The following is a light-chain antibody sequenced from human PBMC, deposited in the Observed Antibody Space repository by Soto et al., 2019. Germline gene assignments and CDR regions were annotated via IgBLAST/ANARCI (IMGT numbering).Light chain of an antibody. V-gene: IGKV1-12*01. Sequence: DIQMTQSPSAMSASVGDRVTITCRASQDISSWLAWYQQKPGKAPKLLIYATSSLQSGVPSRFSGSGSGTDFTLTISSLQPEDFATYYCQQANSFPITFGQGTRLEIK. J-gene: IGKJ5*01. CDR2: ATS. CDR3: QQANSFPIT. CDR1: QDISSW.